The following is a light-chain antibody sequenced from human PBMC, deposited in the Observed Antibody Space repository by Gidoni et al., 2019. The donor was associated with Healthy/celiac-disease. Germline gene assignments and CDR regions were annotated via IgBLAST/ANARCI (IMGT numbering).Light chain of an antibody. CDR2: AAS. CDR1: QSISSY. Sequence: DIQMTQSPSSLSASVGDRVTITCRASQSISSYLNWYQQKPGKAPKLLIYAASSLQSGVPSRFSGSGSGTDFTLTISSPQPEYFATYYCQQSYSTPTFGQGTKVEIK. V-gene: IGKV1-39*01. J-gene: IGKJ1*01. CDR3: QQSYSTPT.